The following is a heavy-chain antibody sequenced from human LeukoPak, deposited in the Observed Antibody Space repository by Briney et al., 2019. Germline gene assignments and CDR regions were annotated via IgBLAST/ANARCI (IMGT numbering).Heavy chain of an antibody. D-gene: IGHD2-2*01. CDR1: GDSVSSNSAA. CDR2: TYYRSKWYN. V-gene: IGHV6-1*01. J-gene: IGHJ4*02. CDR3: ARAYCSSTICYPDY. Sequence: SQTLSLTCAIFGDSVSSNSAAWNWIRQSPSRGLEWLGRTYYRSKWYNDYAVSVKSRITINPDTSKNQFSLQLNSVTPEDTAVYYCARAYCSSTICYPDYWGQGTLVTVSS.